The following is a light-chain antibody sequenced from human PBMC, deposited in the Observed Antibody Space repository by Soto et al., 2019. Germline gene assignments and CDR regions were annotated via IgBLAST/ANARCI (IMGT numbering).Light chain of an antibody. Sequence: EIVLTQSPGTLSLSPGERATLSCRASQSVDTTYLAWYQQKPGQAPRLLIYATSTRASAIPDRFSGSGSGTDFTLTITRLEPDDFAVYFCQQYSASSYTFGQGTKVDIK. CDR3: QQYSASSYT. CDR1: QSVDTTY. V-gene: IGKV3-20*01. CDR2: ATS. J-gene: IGKJ2*01.